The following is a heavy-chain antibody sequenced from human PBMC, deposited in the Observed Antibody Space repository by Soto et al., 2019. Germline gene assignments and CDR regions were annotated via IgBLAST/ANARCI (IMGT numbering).Heavy chain of an antibody. CDR1: GFTFTTCW. CDR2: INKDGSEK. Sequence: PGGSLRLSCEASGFTFTTCWMTWVRQAPGKGLEWVANINKDGSEKFYVDSVKGRFTVSRDSSKNTLSLQMNSLRPEDTALYYCAKATSATCTGSICYSFDYWGQGTLVTVSS. J-gene: IGHJ4*02. CDR3: AKATSATCTGSICYSFDY. D-gene: IGHD2-21*01. V-gene: IGHV3-7*03.